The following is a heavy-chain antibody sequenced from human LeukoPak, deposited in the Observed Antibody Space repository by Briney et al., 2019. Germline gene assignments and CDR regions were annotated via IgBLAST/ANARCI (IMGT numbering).Heavy chain of an antibody. Sequence: LSLTCTVSGGSISIGSYYWSWIRQAPGKGLEWVSYISSSGSTIYYADSVKGRFTISRDNAKNSLYLQMNSMRAEDTAVYYCARVYWRIAEAGWYFDYWGQGTLVTVSS. CDR1: GGSISIGSYY. CDR2: ISSSGSTI. V-gene: IGHV3-11*04. CDR3: ARVYWRIAEAGWYFDY. J-gene: IGHJ4*02. D-gene: IGHD6-19*01.